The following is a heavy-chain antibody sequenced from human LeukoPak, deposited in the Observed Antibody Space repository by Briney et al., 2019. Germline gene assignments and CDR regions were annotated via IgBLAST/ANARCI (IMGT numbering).Heavy chain of an antibody. J-gene: IGHJ4*02. V-gene: IGHV4-34*01. CDR3: ARPLWFGDRDFFDY. Sequence: SETLSLTCAVYGGSFSGYYWSWIRQPPGKGLEWIGEINHSGSTNYNPSLKSRVTISVDTSKNQFSLKLSSVTAADTAVYYCARPLWFGDRDFFDYWGQGTLVTVSS. D-gene: IGHD3-10*01. CDR2: INHSGST. CDR1: GGSFSGYY.